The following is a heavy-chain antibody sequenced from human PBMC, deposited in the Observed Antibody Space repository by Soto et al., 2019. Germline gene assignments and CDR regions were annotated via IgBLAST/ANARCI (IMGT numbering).Heavy chain of an antibody. V-gene: IGHV3-23*01. J-gene: IGHJ4*02. CDR3: AKPLDHPSSGFWGE. Sequence: EVQLLESGGGLVQPGGSLRLSCAASGFTFSSYAMSWVRQAPGKGLEWVSHISGSGGSTYYTDSVKGRFTISRDNSQNTLYLQMNSLRAEDTALYYCAKPLDHPSSGFWGEWGKGTLVTVSS. CDR2: ISGSGGST. CDR1: GFTFSSYA. D-gene: IGHD3-22*01.